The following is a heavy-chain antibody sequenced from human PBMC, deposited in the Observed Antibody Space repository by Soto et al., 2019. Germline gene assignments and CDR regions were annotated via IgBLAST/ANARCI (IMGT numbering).Heavy chain of an antibody. CDR2: ISGSGGST. CDR3: ATVDRDYGDYDRFDY. CDR1: GFTFSSYA. V-gene: IGHV3-23*01. J-gene: IGHJ4*02. Sequence: EVQLLESGGGLVQPGGSLRLSCAASGFTFSSYAMSWVRQAPGKGLEWVSAISGSGGSTYYADSVKGRFTISRDNSKNTLYLQMNSLRAEDTAVYYCATVDRDYGDYDRFDYWGQGTLVTVSS. D-gene: IGHD4-17*01.